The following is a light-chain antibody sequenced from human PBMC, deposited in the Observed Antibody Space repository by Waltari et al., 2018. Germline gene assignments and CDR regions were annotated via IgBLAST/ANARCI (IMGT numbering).Light chain of an antibody. J-gene: IGLJ2*01. Sequence: QSALTQPASVSGSPGQSITIPCTGGSNNFGNYYLISWYQQHPGKAPKLVIFEGSKWPSGVSDRFSGSHSDNSASLTISGLQAEDEADYYCCSYGGRTTIFGGGTRLTVL. V-gene: IGLV2-23*01. CDR2: EGS. CDR3: CSYGGRTTI. CDR1: SNNFGNYYL.